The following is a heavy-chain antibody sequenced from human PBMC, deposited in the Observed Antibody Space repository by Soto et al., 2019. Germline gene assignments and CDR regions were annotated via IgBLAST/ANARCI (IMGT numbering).Heavy chain of an antibody. CDR3: ARRTNYYDRSGYYYLYFDL. CDR2: IYPGDSDT. Sequence: GESLKISCKGSGYSFTSYWIGWVRQMPGKGLEWMGIIYPGDSDTRYSPSFQGQVTISADKSISTAYLQWSSLKASDTAMYYCARRTNYYDRSGYYYLYFDLWGRGTLVTVSS. J-gene: IGHJ2*01. CDR1: GYSFTSYW. V-gene: IGHV5-51*01. D-gene: IGHD3-22*01.